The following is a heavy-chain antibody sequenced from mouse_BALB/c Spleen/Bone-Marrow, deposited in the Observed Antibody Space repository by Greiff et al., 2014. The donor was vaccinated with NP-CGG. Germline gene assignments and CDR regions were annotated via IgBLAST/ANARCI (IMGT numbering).Heavy chain of an antibody. D-gene: IGHD4-1*01. Sequence: LQQSGSELVRPGASVKLSCKASGYTFTSYWMHWVRQRPGQGLEWIGNIYPGSGNTSYDEKFKRKATLTVETSSNTAYTHLSSLTSEDSAVYYCTRSLGRAMDYWGQGTSVTVSS. CDR1: GYTFTSYW. CDR2: IYPGSGNT. V-gene: IGHV1S22*01. CDR3: TRSLGRAMDY. J-gene: IGHJ4*01.